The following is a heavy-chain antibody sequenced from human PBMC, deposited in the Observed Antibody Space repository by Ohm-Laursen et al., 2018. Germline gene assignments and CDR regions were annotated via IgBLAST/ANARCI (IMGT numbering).Heavy chain of an antibody. CDR3: LVTVVTLGAPDY. Sequence: SLRLSCAASEVTDSPNYMSWVRQAPGKGLERVAILYNGGFTYYADSVKGRFTISRDNSKNTLFLQMNSLRVADTAVYYCLVTVVTLGAPDYWGQGALVTVSS. V-gene: IGHV3-53*01. CDR1: EVTDSPNY. CDR2: LYNGGFT. J-gene: IGHJ4*02. D-gene: IGHD4-23*01.